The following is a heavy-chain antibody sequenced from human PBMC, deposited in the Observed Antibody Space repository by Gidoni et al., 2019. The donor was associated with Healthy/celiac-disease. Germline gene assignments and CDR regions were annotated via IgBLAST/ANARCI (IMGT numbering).Heavy chain of an antibody. J-gene: IGHJ3*02. CDR1: GFTFSDCY. CDR3: ARDNEWYYYGSGSYPDAFDI. Sequence: QVQLVESGGGLVKPGGSLRLSCAASGFTFSDCYMSWIRQAPGKGLEWVSYISSSGSTIYYADAVKGRFTISRDNAKNSLYLQMNSLRAEDTAVYYCARDNEWYYYGSGSYPDAFDIWGQGTMFTVSS. CDR2: ISSSGSTI. V-gene: IGHV3-11*01. D-gene: IGHD3-10*01.